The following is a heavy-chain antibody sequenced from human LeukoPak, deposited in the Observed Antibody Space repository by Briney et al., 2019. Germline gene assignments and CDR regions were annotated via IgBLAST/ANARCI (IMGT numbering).Heavy chain of an antibody. CDR3: AKGPVGATLRPPFGY. V-gene: IGHV3-23*01. Sequence: PGGSLRLSCAASGFTFSSYAMSWVRQAPGKGLEWVSAISGSGGSTYYADSVKGRFTISRDNSKNSLYLQMNSLRAGDTALYYCAKGPVGATLRPPFGYWGQGTLVTVSS. J-gene: IGHJ4*02. CDR1: GFTFSSYA. D-gene: IGHD1-26*01. CDR2: ISGSGGST.